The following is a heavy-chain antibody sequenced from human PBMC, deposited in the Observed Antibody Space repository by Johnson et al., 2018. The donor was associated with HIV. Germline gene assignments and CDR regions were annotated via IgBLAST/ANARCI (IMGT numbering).Heavy chain of an antibody. J-gene: IGHJ3*02. CDR3: ASEIVYDILTGAFDI. CDR1: GFTVSSNY. V-gene: IGHV3-66*01. CDR2: IYSGGST. Sequence: VQLVESGGGLVQPGGSLRLSCAASGFTVSSNYMSWVRQAPGKGLEWVSVIYSGGSTYYADSVKGRFTISRDNSKNTLYLQMNSLRVEDTAVYCCASEIVYDILTGAFDIWGQGTMVTVSS. D-gene: IGHD3-9*01.